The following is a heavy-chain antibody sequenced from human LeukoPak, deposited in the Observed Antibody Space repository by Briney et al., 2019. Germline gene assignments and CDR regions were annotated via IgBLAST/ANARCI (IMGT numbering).Heavy chain of an antibody. V-gene: IGHV3-30*04. J-gene: IGHJ4*02. CDR1: GITFSSYA. CDR3: ARAFSTTAFDS. Sequence: PGRSLRLSCAASGITFSSYAMHWVRQAPGKGLEWVAVISDDGSNKYDADSVKGRFTISRDNSKNTLYLQMNSLRAEDTAVYYCARAFSTTAFDSWGQGTLVTVSS. D-gene: IGHD4-17*01. CDR2: ISDDGSNK.